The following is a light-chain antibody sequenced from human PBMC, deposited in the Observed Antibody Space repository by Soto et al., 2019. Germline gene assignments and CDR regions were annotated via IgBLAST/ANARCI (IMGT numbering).Light chain of an antibody. V-gene: IGKV1-5*01. Sequence: DIRMTQSPSTLSASVGDRVTITCRASQSISSWLAWYQQKPGKAPKLLIYDASSLESGVPSRFSGSGSGTEFTLTISSLQPDDFATYYCQQYNSYPGYTFGQGTKVDIK. CDR2: DAS. J-gene: IGKJ2*01. CDR3: QQYNSYPGYT. CDR1: QSISSW.